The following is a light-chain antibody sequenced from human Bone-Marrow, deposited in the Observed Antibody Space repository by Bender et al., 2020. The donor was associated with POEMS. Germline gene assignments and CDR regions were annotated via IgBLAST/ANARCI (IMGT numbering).Light chain of an antibody. CDR1: SSNIGAHA. V-gene: IGLV1-44*01. CDR3: AVCDDSLNGWM. J-gene: IGLJ3*02. CDR2: SSH. Sequence: QSVLTQPPSASGTPGQRVTIPCSGGSSNIGAHAVNWYQHLPGTDPKLLIYSSHRRPSQVPYRFSCSRSGTSACLVISGLQSENEAGYYCAVCDDSLNGWMFGGVTKLTV.